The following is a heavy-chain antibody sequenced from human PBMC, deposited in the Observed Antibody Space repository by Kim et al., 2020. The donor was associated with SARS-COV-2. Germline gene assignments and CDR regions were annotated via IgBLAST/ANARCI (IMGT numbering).Heavy chain of an antibody. CDR3: AKQTAINY. J-gene: IGHJ4*02. Sequence: GGSLRLSCAASGVRFGNYVMSWVRQAPGKGLEWVSSISAGGGTTYNADSVKGRFTISRDNPRNTLYLQMNSLRVEDTAVYYCAKQTAINYWGQGSFVTV. V-gene: IGHV3-23*01. D-gene: IGHD5-18*01. CDR2: ISAGGGTT. CDR1: GVRFGNYV.